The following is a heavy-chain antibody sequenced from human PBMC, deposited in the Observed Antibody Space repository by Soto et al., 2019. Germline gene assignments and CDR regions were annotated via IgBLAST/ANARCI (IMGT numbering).Heavy chain of an antibody. CDR2: ISAYNGNT. J-gene: IGHJ4*02. D-gene: IGHD3-16*01. CDR3: ARDSAIGGRIMITCGGVYIFDY. CDR1: GYTFTSYG. Sequence: ASVKVSCKASGYTFTSYGISWVRQAPGQGLEWMGWISAYNGNTNYVQKLQGRVTMTTDTSTSTAYMELRSLRSDDTAVYYCARDSAIGGRIMITCGGVYIFDYWGQGTLVTVSS. V-gene: IGHV1-18*01.